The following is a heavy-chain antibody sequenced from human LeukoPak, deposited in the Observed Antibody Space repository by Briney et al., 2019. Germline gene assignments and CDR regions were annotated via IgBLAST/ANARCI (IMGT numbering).Heavy chain of an antibody. D-gene: IGHD6-6*01. CDR1: GGSISSYY. J-gene: IGHJ2*01. Sequence: SETLSLTCTVSGGSISSYYWSWIRQPPGKGLEWIGYIYYSGSTNYNPSLKSRVTISVDTSKNQFSLKLSSVTAADTAVYYCARGANDHPPYSSSSNWYFDLWGHGTLVTVSS. V-gene: IGHV4-59*01. CDR3: ARGANDHPPYSSSSNWYFDL. CDR2: IYYSGST.